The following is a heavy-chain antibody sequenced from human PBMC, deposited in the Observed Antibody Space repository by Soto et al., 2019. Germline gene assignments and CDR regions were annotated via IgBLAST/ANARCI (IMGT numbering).Heavy chain of an antibody. CDR1: GYSFTTYW. V-gene: IGHV5-51*01. J-gene: IGHJ6*02. CDR2: IYPGDSDT. Sequence: GESLKISCKGSGYSFTTYWIGWVRQMPGKGLEGMVIIYPGDSDTRYSPSFQGQVTISADKSINTTYLQWSSLKASDTAIYYCAGQAAAGKYYYAMDVWGQGTTVTVSS. D-gene: IGHD6-13*01. CDR3: AGQAAAGKYYYAMDV.